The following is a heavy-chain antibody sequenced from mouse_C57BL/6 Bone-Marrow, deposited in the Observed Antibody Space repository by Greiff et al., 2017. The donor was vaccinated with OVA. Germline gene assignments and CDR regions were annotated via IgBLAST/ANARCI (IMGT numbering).Heavy chain of an antibody. CDR3: ASSYGFFAY. V-gene: IGHV5-17*01. CDR2: ISSGSSTI. J-gene: IGHJ3*01. D-gene: IGHD1-1*01. Sequence: EVKLMESGGGLVKPGGSLKLSCAASGFTFSDYGMHWVRQAPEKGLEWVAYISSGSSTIYYADTVKGRFTISRDNAKNTLFLQMTSLRSEDTAMYYCASSYGFFAYWGQGTLVTVSA. CDR1: GFTFSDYG.